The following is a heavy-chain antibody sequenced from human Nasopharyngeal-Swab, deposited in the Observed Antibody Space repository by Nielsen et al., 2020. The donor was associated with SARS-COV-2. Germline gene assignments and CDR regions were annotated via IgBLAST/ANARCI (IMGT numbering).Heavy chain of an antibody. CDR1: GRSISGRDW. V-gene: IGHV4-4*02. Sequence: SETLSLTCAVSGRSISGRDWWSWVRQPPGMRLEWIGETSPDGRTSYNPSLKSRIIVSVDRSKSQFSLTLNSVTAADTAVYYCATSSSEKRGHDSWGQGTLVTVSS. CDR3: ATSSSEKRGHDS. D-gene: IGHD6-6*01. J-gene: IGHJ4*02. CDR2: TSPDGRT.